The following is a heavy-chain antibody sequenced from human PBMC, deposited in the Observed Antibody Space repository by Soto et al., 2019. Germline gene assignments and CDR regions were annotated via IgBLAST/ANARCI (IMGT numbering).Heavy chain of an antibody. Sequence: EVQLLESGGGLVQPGGSLRLPCATSGLNFNGYTMSWVRQAPGQGLEWVSGIAETGSSTYYADSVKGRFTISRDNSENTLYLQMNNLRAEDTAIYYCAKPVYGSGSPDYWGQGTLVTVSS. CDR3: AKPVYGSGSPDY. V-gene: IGHV3-23*01. J-gene: IGHJ4*02. D-gene: IGHD3-10*01. CDR2: IAETGSST. CDR1: GLNFNGYT.